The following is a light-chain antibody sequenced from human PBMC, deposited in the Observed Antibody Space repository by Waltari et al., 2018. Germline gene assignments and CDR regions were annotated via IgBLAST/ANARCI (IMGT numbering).Light chain of an antibody. Sequence: SSELTQDPAVSVALGQTARITCPGDHLRIYYVSWYQQKPGQAPMLVIYDKDNRPSGIPERFSGSSSGNIASLTITGAQAEDEADYYCNSRDTRGNHFVVFGGGTKLTVL. CDR2: DKD. CDR1: HLRIYY. J-gene: IGLJ2*01. CDR3: NSRDTRGNHFVV. V-gene: IGLV3-19*01.